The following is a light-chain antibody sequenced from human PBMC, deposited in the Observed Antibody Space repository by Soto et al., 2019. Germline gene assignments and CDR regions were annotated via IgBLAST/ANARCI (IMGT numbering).Light chain of an antibody. CDR3: QTLSRAPRT. V-gene: IGKV3-20*01. Sequence: EIVLTQSPGTLSLSPGERATLSCRASQSLTNSRLSWYQQTPGQAPKVLISGGSNRATGIPDRVSGSGSGTDFTLTISRLEPEDFAVYYCQTLSRAPRTFVQGTKREIK. CDR1: QSLTNSR. CDR2: GGS. J-gene: IGKJ2*01.